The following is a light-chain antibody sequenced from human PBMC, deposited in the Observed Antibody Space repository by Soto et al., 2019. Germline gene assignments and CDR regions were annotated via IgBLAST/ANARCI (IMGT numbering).Light chain of an antibody. Sequence: EIVMTRSPATLSVSPGERATLSCRASQSVSSNLAWYQQKPGQAPRLLICGASSRATGIPDRFSGSGSGTDFSLTISRLEPEDSAVYYCQQFGSSPLTFGGGTKVDIK. CDR3: QQFGSSPLT. J-gene: IGKJ4*01. CDR2: GAS. V-gene: IGKV3-20*01. CDR1: QSVSSN.